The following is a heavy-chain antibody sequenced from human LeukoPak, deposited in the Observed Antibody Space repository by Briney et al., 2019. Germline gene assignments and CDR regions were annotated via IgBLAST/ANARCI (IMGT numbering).Heavy chain of an antibody. D-gene: IGHD3-10*01. CDR1: GFTFKNYA. Sequence: PGGSLRLSCAASGFTFKNYAMSWVRQAPGKGLEWVSGLSGSGAATFYADSVKGRFTISRDNSNNTLYLRLNSLRAEDTAICFCAKGRWYDGESGYFDHWGRGTLVTVSS. CDR2: LSGSGAAT. CDR3: AKGRWYDGESGYFDH. J-gene: IGHJ4*02. V-gene: IGHV3-23*01.